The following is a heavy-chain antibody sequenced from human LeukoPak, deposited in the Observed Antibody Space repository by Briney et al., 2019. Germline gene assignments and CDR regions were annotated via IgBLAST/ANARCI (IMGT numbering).Heavy chain of an antibody. Sequence: SQTLSLTCTVSGGSISSGDYYWSWIRQPPGKGLEWIGYIYYSGSTYYNPSLKSRVTISVDTSKNQFSLKLSSVTAADTAVYYCVRTGGSKYSSFFDYWGQGTLVTVSS. V-gene: IGHV4-30-4*01. D-gene: IGHD6-6*01. CDR1: GGSISSGDYY. CDR3: VRTGGSKYSSFFDY. CDR2: IYYSGST. J-gene: IGHJ4*02.